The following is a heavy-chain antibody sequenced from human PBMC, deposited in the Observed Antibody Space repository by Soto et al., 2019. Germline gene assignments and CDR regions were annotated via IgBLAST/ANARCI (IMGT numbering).Heavy chain of an antibody. CDR2: ISGSGDNT. Sequence: EVQLLESGGGLVQPGGSLRLSCAPSGFSFSSYAMSWVRQAPGKGLEWVSAISGSGDNTYYADSVEGRFTISRDNSKNARYLQRRRLRVAGTAVYYWEIDVARGGRTDFRAWGQGSLATGSS. CDR1: GFSFSSYA. J-gene: IGHJ5*02. V-gene: IGHV3-23*01. D-gene: IGHD3-10*01. CDR3: EIDVARGGRTDFRA.